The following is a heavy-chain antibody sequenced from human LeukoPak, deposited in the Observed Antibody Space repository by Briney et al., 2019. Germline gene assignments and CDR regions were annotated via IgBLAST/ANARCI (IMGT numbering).Heavy chain of an antibody. V-gene: IGHV4-59*01. CDR3: ARAEVGDFDWLPLDC. J-gene: IGHJ4*02. Sequence: SETLSLTCTVSGGSTSGYYWSWIRQPPGKGLEWIGYIYYSGSTNYNPSLKSRVTISVDTSKNQFSLKLSSVIAADTAVYYCARAEVGDFDWLPLDCWGQGTLVTVSS. CDR2: IYYSGST. CDR1: GGSTSGYY. D-gene: IGHD3-9*01.